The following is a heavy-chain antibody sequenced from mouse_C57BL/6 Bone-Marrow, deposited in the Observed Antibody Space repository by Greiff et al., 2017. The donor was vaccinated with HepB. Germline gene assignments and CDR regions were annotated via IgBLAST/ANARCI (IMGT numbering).Heavy chain of an antibody. D-gene: IGHD4-1*01. CDR1: GFSLTSYG. CDR2: IWSGGST. Sequence: QVQLKESGPGLVQPSQSLSITCTVSGFSLTSYGVHWVRQSPGKGLEWLGVIWSGGSTDYNAAFISRLSISKDNSKSQVFFKMNSLQADDTAIYYCARNRGLGRGGYAMDYWGQGTSVTVSS. J-gene: IGHJ4*01. CDR3: ARNRGLGRGGYAMDY. V-gene: IGHV2-2*01.